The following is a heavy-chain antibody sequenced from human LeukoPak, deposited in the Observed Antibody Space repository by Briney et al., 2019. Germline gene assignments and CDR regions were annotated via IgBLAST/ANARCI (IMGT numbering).Heavy chain of an antibody. CDR1: GFTFDDYG. CDR3: ARYIVSYPHDALDI. Sequence: GGSLRLSCAASGFTFDDYGMSWVRQAPGKGLEWVSGINWNGGSTGYADSVKGRFTISRDNAKNSLYLQMNSLRAEDTAFYYCARYIVSYPHDALDIWGQGTMVTVSS. V-gene: IGHV3-20*04. J-gene: IGHJ3*02. CDR2: INWNGGST. D-gene: IGHD1-26*01.